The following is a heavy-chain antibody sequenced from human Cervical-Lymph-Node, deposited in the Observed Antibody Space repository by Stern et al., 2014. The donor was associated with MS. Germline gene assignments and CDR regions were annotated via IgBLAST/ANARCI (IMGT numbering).Heavy chain of an antibody. CDR2: INPRGGSP. V-gene: IGHV1-46*01. CDR3: TRARYRYDSSGYFYFFDF. Sequence: VQLVESGAEVRKPGASVKVSCKASGYTFPNYYLHWVRQAPGQGLEWMGMINPRGGSPSYAEKFQGKITMTRDSSTSTVYMELSSLTSEDTALYYGTRARYRYDSSGYFYFFDFWGQGTPVTVSS. J-gene: IGHJ5*01. D-gene: IGHD3-22*01. CDR1: GYTFPNYY.